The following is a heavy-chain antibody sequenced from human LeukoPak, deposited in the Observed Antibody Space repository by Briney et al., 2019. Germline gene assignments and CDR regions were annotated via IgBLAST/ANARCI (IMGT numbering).Heavy chain of an antibody. CDR3: ARAGAYRFDN. V-gene: IGHV3-74*01. CDR1: GFTFSSYW. CDR2: INTDTRGT. J-gene: IGHJ4*02. D-gene: IGHD3-16*01. Sequence: GGSLRLSCAASGFTFSSYWMHWVRQAPGKGLVWVSIINTDTRGTYYADSVKGRFTISRDNAKNTLYLQMNSLRAEDTAVYYCARAGAYRFDNWGQGTLVTVSS.